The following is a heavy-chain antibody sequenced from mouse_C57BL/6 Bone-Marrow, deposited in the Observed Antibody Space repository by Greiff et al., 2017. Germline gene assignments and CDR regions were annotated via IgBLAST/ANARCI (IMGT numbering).Heavy chain of an antibody. Sequence: EVQLQESGPGLVKPSQSLTLTCTVTGYSITSGYDWHWIRHFPGNKLEWMGFISYSGSTNYNPTLKSRISITHDTSKNHFFLKLNSVTTEDTATYYGARACYLWFAYWGQGTLVTVSA. V-gene: IGHV3-1*01. J-gene: IGHJ3*01. CDR1: GYSITSGYD. CDR2: ISYSGST. D-gene: IGHD2-12*01. CDR3: ARACYLWFAY.